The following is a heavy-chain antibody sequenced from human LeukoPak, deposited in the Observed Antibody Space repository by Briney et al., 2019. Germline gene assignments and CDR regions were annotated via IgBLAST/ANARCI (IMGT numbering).Heavy chain of an antibody. V-gene: IGHV3-30*03. CDR2: ISYDGSNK. CDR3: ARDRTVTTSWFDP. Sequence: GGSLRLSCAASGFTFSNYGMHWVRQAPGKGLEWVAVISYDGSNKYYADSVKGRFTISRDNSKNTLYLQMNSLRLEDTAVYFCARDRTVTTSWFDPWGQGTLVTVSS. J-gene: IGHJ5*02. CDR1: GFTFSNYG. D-gene: IGHD4-17*01.